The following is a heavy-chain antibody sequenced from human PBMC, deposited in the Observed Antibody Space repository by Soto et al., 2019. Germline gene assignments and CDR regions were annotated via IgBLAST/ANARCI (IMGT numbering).Heavy chain of an antibody. V-gene: IGHV1-3*01. CDR3: VREGASVAGDY. Sequence: QVHLVQSGAEVKKPGASVRISCKASGYTLSRYAMNWVRQAPGQGLEWMGWINRGKGAARSSSTFQARLPITRDTSANTVFMDPTGLKFEDTAVYFFVREGASVAGDYLCPGTLVTVS. J-gene: IGHJ4*02. CDR2: INRGKGAA. CDR1: GYTLSRYA. D-gene: IGHD3-16*01.